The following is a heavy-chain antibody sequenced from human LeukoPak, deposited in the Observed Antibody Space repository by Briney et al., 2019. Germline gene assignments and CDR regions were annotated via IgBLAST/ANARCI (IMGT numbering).Heavy chain of an antibody. J-gene: IGHJ5*02. D-gene: IGHD6-13*01. CDR3: ASAAGFPEWWFDP. Sequence: PSETLSLTCTVSGGSINSSSYYWGWIRQPPGKGLEWIGRIYTSGSTNYNPSLKSRVTMSVDTSKNQFSLKLSSVTAADTAVYYCASAAGFPEWWFDPWGQGTLVTVSS. CDR1: GGSINSSSYY. V-gene: IGHV4-61*05. CDR2: IYTSGST.